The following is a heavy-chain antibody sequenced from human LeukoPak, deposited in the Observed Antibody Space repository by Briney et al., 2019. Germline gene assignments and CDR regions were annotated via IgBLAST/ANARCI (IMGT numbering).Heavy chain of an antibody. J-gene: IGHJ6*02. V-gene: IGHV4-31*03. D-gene: IGHD1-7*01. CDR1: GGSISSGGYY. CDR3: ARSASGTYYYYGMDV. CDR2: IYYSGST. Sequence: PSETLSLTCTVSGGSISSGGYYWIWIRPHPGKDLEWIGYIYYSGSTYYNPSLKSRVTISVDTSKNQFSLKLSSVNAAATAAYHCARSASGTYYYYGMDVWGQGTTVTVSS.